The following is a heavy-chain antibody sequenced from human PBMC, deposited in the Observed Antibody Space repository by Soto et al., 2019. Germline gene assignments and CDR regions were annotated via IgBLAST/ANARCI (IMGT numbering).Heavy chain of an antibody. V-gene: IGHV3-30-3*01. D-gene: IGHD3-3*01. CDR1: GFTFSSYA. CDR2: ISYDGSNK. Sequence: GGSLRLSCAASGFTFSSYAMHWVRQAPGKGLEWVAVISYDGSNKYYADSVKGRFTISRDNSKNTLYLQMNSLRAEDTAVYYCASSGNLWSGTGGYYYYGMDVWGQGTTVTVSS. J-gene: IGHJ6*02. CDR3: ASSGNLWSGTGGYYYYGMDV.